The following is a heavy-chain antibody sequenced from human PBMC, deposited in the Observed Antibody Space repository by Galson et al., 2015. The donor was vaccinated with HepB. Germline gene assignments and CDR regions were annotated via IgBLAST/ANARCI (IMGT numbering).Heavy chain of an antibody. Sequence: SLRLSFAASGFTFSSLAMNWVRQAPGMGLEWVSAISASGGGTYYADSVRGRFTVSRDNSKNTLYLEMHSLRAEDTAIYYCARGRTGTPGDSGWDQGTLVTVSS. CDR1: GFTFSSLA. CDR3: ARGRTGTPGDSG. D-gene: IGHD1-26*01. J-gene: IGHJ4*02. V-gene: IGHV3-23*01. CDR2: ISASGGGT.